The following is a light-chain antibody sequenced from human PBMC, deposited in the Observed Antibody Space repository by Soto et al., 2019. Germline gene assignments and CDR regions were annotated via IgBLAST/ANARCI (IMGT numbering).Light chain of an antibody. CDR1: QSISSY. CDR2: AAS. V-gene: IGKV1-39*01. CDR3: PLSSSTPWP. J-gene: IGKJ5*01. Sequence: QITQTTSSLSASVGDRVTITCRVSQSISSYLNWYQQKPGKAPKLLIYAASSLQSGVPSRFSGSGSGTDFTLTISSLQPEDFATYYCPLSSSTPWPFGQ.